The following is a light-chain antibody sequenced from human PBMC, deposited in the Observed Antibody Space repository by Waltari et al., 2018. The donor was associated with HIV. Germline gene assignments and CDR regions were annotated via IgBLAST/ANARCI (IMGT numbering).Light chain of an antibody. V-gene: IGLV2-14*01. J-gene: IGLJ3*02. CDR1: SSDIGGHYS. CDR3: LSYTITNALV. Sequence: QSALTQPASVSGSPGQSITISCTGTSSDIGGHYSVSWYQQLPGKAPKLMLYAVTYRPAGCSNRFSGSTSGNTASLTISGLQGEDEADYYCLSYTITNALVFGGGTKLTVL. CDR2: AVT.